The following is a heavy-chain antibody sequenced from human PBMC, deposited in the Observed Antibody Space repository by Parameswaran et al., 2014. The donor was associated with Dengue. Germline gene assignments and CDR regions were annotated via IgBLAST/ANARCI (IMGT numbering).Heavy chain of an antibody. J-gene: IGHJ6*04. Sequence: WVRQAPGQGLEWMGWISAYNGNTNYAQKLQGRVTMTTDTSTSTAYMELRSLRSDDTAVYYCARDRTSRITMVRGVIGDYYYGMDVWAKDHGHRLL. CDR3: ARDRTSRITMVRGVIGDYYYGMDV. V-gene: IGHV1-18*01. D-gene: IGHD3-10*01. CDR2: ISAYNGNT.